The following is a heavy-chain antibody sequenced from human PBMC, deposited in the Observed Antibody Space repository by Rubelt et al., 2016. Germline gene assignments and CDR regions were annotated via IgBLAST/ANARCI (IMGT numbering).Heavy chain of an antibody. Sequence: QVQLVQSGAEVKKPGASVKVSCKASGYTFTSYAMHWVRQAPGQRLEWMGGINAGTGNTKDSQKFQGRVTITRDTAASTAYMELSSLRAEDTAVYYCARDPTTRFTSTGWFDPWGQGTLVTVSS. CDR2: INAGTGNT. CDR1: GYTFTSYA. V-gene: IGHV1-3*01. J-gene: IGHJ5*02. D-gene: IGHD5-12*01. CDR3: ARDPTTRFTSTGWFDP.